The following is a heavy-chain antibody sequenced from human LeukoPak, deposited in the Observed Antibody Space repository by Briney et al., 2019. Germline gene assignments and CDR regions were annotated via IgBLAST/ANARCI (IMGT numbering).Heavy chain of an antibody. Sequence: GRSLRLSCAASGFTFSSYGMHWVRQAPGKGLEWVAVIWYDGSNKYYADSVKGRFTISRDNSKNTLYLQMNSLRVEDTAVYYCAKYAPPTTVVTRFFDYWGQGTLVTVSS. J-gene: IGHJ4*02. CDR2: IWYDGSNK. CDR3: AKYAPPTTVVTRFFDY. V-gene: IGHV3-33*06. CDR1: GFTFSSYG. D-gene: IGHD4-23*01.